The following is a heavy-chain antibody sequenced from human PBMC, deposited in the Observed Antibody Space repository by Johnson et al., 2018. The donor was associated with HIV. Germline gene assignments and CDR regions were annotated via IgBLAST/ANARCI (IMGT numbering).Heavy chain of an antibody. V-gene: IGHV3-30-3*01. CDR1: GFTFSSYA. D-gene: IGHD3-22*01. CDR2: ISYDGSNK. Sequence: QVQLVESGGGVVQPGRSLRLSCAAYGFTFSSYAMHWVRQAPGKGLEWVAVISYDGSNKYYAHSVKGRFSISRDNSKNTLYLQMNSLRAEDTAVYYCARGDYYDSSGYPLGAFDIWGQGTMVTVSS. J-gene: IGHJ3*02. CDR3: ARGDYYDSSGYPLGAFDI.